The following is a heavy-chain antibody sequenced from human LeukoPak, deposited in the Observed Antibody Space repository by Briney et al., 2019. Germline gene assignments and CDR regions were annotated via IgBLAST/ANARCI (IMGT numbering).Heavy chain of an antibody. V-gene: IGHV3-23*01. CDR2: ISGSGGST. Sequence: GGSLRLSCAASGFTFSSYAMSWVRQAPGKRLEWVSAISGSGGSTYYADSVKGRFTISGDNSKNTLYLQMNSLRAEDTAVYYCAKDLTWSGQYGMDVWGQGTTVTVSS. CDR1: GFTFSSYA. CDR3: AKDLTWSGQYGMDV. D-gene: IGHD3-3*01. J-gene: IGHJ6*02.